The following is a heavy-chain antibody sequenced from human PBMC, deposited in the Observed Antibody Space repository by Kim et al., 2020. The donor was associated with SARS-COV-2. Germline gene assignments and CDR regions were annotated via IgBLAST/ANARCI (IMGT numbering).Heavy chain of an antibody. D-gene: IGHD3-22*01. J-gene: IGHJ6*02. CDR3: VRADTGAMDV. CDR1: GYVFSSHH. V-gene: IGHV1-46*01. Sequence: ASVKVSCKASGYVFSSHHMHWVRQAPGQGLECMGLIDPSGGTTTTYAQKFQGRVTMTSDTSTSTVYMELSSLRPEDTAVYYCVRADTGAMDVWGQGTTVT. CDR2: IDPSGGTTT.